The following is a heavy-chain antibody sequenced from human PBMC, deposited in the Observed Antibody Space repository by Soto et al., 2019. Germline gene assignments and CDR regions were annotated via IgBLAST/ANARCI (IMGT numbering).Heavy chain of an antibody. D-gene: IGHD3-22*01. CDR3: ARGGQSKDSSGCAY. V-gene: IGHV4-34*01. J-gene: IGHJ4*02. Sequence: SETLSLTCAVYGGSVSGYYWSWIRQPPGKGLEWIGEINHSGSTNYNPSLKSRVTISVDTSKNQFSLKLSSVTAADTAVYYCARGGQSKDSSGCAYWGQGTLVTVSS. CDR2: INHSGST. CDR1: GGSVSGYY.